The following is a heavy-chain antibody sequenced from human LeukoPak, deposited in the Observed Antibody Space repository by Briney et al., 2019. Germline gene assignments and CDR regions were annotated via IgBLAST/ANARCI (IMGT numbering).Heavy chain of an antibody. CDR3: AKDLWALRYSYGDDFDY. Sequence: GGSLRLSCAASGSTFSSYAMSWVRQAPGKGLEWVSAISGSGGSTYYADSVKGRFTISRDNSKNTLYLQMNSLRAEDTAVYYCAKDLWALRYSYGDDFDYWGQGTLVTVSS. J-gene: IGHJ4*02. CDR2: ISGSGGST. CDR1: GSTFSSYA. D-gene: IGHD5-18*01. V-gene: IGHV3-23*01.